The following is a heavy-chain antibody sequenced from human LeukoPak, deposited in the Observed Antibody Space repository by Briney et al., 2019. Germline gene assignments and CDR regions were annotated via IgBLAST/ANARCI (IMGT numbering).Heavy chain of an antibody. CDR3: ARDQGLYYDSRGYFDS. CDR1: GFTFSSYA. CDR2: ISYDGSDK. J-gene: IGHJ4*02. D-gene: IGHD3-22*01. V-gene: IGHV3-30*04. Sequence: PGRPLRLSCAASGFTFSSYAMHWVRQAPRKGLEWVSIISYDGSDKYYADSVKGRFTISRDNSKNRLYLQMNSLRPEDAAVYYCARDQGLYYDSRGYFDSWGQGTLVTVSS.